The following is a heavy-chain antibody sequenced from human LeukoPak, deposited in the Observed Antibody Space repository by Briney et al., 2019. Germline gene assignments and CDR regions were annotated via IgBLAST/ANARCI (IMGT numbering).Heavy chain of an antibody. V-gene: IGHV3-15*01. CDR3: VSQLVHGFDY. D-gene: IGHD6-6*01. CDR1: GFAFSTAW. CDR2: IKTKSDGGTT. Sequence: GGSLILSCAASGFAFSTAWMSWVRQVPGKGLEWVGQIKTKSDGGTTDYAAPVKGRFTISRDDSKNTLYLQMNSLRAEDTAVYYCVSQLVHGFDYWGQGTLVTVSS. J-gene: IGHJ4*02.